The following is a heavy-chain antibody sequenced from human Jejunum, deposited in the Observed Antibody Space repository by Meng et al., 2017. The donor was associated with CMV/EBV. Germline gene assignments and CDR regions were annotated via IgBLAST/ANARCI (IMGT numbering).Heavy chain of an antibody. CDR3: TRSYDFWNGYFYFDS. CDR2: IRTKANRYAT. D-gene: IGHD3-3*01. V-gene: IGHV3-73*01. Sequence: FRGSVMHWVRQASGKGLEWVGRIRTKANRYATAFAASVEDRFTISRADSKNTAYLQMNSLKTEDTAVYYCTRSYDFWNGYFYFDSWGQGTLVTVSS. CDR1: FRGSV. J-gene: IGHJ4*02.